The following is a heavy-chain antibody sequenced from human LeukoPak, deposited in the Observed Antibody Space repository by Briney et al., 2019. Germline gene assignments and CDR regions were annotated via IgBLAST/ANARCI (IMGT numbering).Heavy chain of an antibody. D-gene: IGHD6-13*01. CDR2: ISGSGGST. CDR1: GFIFSSYD. J-gene: IGHJ3*02. CDR3: AKPYSSSWYVGAFDI. V-gene: IGHV3-23*01. Sequence: PGGSLRLSCVASGFIFSSYDMTWVRQGPGKGLEWVSAISGSGGSTYYADSVKGRFTISRDNSKNTLYLQMNSLRAEDTAVYYCAKPYSSSWYVGAFDIWGQGTMVTVSS.